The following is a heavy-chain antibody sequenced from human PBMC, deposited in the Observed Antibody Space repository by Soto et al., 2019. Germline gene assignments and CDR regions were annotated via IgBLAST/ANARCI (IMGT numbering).Heavy chain of an antibody. Sequence: QVQLVESGGGVVQPGRSLRLSCAASGFTFSSYGMHWVRQAPGKGLEWVAVISYDGSNKYYADSVKGRFTISRDNSKNTLSLQMSSLRAEGTAVYYCPKDFASGGDYWVQGTLVTVSS. CDR3: PKDFASGGDY. D-gene: IGHD6-25*01. CDR1: GFTFSSYG. CDR2: ISYDGSNK. J-gene: IGHJ4*02. V-gene: IGHV3-30*18.